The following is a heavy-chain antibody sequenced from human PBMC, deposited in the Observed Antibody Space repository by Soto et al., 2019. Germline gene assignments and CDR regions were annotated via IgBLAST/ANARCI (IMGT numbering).Heavy chain of an antibody. CDR2: IIPIFGSP. CDR1: GGTFNSYA. Sequence: QVQLVQSGAEVKKPGSSVKVSCKASGGTFNSYAISWVRQAPGQGLEWMGGIIPIFGSPNYAQKFQGRVTITADESTHTAYMELSRLRSEDTAVYYCARGKYQQLLFGSYYYDHYAMDVWGQGTTVTVSS. V-gene: IGHV1-69*12. D-gene: IGHD2-2*01. J-gene: IGHJ6*02. CDR3: ARGKYQQLLFGSYYYDHYAMDV.